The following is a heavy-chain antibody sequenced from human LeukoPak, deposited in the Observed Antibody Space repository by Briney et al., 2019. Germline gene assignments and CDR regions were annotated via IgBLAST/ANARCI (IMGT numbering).Heavy chain of an antibody. CDR3: AGIAAAEDYYYYYYMDV. V-gene: IGHV4-4*07. CDR1: GGSISSYY. Sequence: SETLSLTCTVSGGSISSYYWSWIRQPAGKGLEWIWRIYTSGSTNYNPSLKSRVTMSVDTSKNQFSLKLSSVTAADTAVYYCAGIAAAEDYYYYYYMDVWGKGTTVTVSS. J-gene: IGHJ6*03. D-gene: IGHD6-13*01. CDR2: IYTSGST.